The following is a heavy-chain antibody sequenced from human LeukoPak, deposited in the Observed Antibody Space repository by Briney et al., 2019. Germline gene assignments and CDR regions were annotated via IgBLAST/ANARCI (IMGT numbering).Heavy chain of an antibody. J-gene: IGHJ4*02. CDR3: ARQGARAGYNDY. Sequence: AGGSLRLSCAASGFTFSSYWMTWVRQPPGKGLEWIGSIYYSGSTYYNPSLKSRVTISVDTSKNQFSLKLSSVTAADTAVYYCARQGARAGYNDYWGQGTLVTVSS. CDR2: IYYSGST. V-gene: IGHV4-39*07. D-gene: IGHD5-24*01. CDR1: GFTFSSYW.